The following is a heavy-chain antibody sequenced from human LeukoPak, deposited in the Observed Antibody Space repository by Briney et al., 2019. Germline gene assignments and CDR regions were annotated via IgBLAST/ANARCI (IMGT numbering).Heavy chain of an antibody. CDR1: GYTFTSYY. J-gene: IGHJ5*02. Sequence: ASVKASCKASGYTFTSYYMHWGRQSPGQGLEWMGIINPSGGSTSYAQKFQGRVTMTRETSTSTDYMELSSLRSEETAVYYCARGSPPGRAYYDIWFDPWGQGTLVTVSS. CDR3: ARGSPPGRAYYDIWFDP. V-gene: IGHV1-46*01. CDR2: INPSGGST. D-gene: IGHD3-22*01.